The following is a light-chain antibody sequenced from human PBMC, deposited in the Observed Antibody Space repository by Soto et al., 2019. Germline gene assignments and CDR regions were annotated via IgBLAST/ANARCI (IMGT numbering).Light chain of an antibody. J-gene: IGLJ2*01. CDR1: SSDVGGYNY. CDR2: EVT. CDR3: SSYAFSNVV. Sequence: QSALTQPPSASGSPGQSVTISCTGTSSDVGGYNYVSWYQQHPGKAPKLMIYEVTKRPSGVPDRFSGSKSGNTASLTVSGLQAEDEADYYCSSYAFSNVVFGGGTMVTVL. V-gene: IGLV2-8*01.